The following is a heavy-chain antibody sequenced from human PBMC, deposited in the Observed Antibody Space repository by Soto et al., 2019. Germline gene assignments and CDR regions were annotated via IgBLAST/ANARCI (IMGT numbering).Heavy chain of an antibody. CDR1: GDSVSSDITS. V-gene: IGHV6-1*01. Sequence: QGQLQQSGPGLVKPSQTLSLTCAISGDSVSSDITSWNWIRQSPSRGLEWLGRTYYRSKWFHDYAASGKSRITITPDTSKNQFSLELNSMTPEDTAVYYCARGNALDVWGQGTVVTVSS. CDR3: ARGNALDV. CDR2: TYYRSKWFH. D-gene: IGHD3-10*01. J-gene: IGHJ3*01.